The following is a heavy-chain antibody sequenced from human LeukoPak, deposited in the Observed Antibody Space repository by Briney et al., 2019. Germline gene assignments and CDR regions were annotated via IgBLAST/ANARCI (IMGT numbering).Heavy chain of an antibody. CDR3: ARDSGYSGYSDY. CDR2: ISSSSSYT. V-gene: IGHV3-11*05. J-gene: IGHJ4*02. D-gene: IGHD5-12*01. Sequence: IPGGSLRLSCAASGFTFSDYYMSWIRQAPGKGLEWVSYISSSSSYTDYADSVKGQFTISRDNAKNSLNLQMNSLRAEDTAVYYCARDSGYSGYSDYWGQGTLVTVSS. CDR1: GFTFSDYY.